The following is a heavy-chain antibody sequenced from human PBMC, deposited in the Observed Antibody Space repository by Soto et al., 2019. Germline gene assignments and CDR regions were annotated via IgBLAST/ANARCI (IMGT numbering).Heavy chain of an antibody. Sequence: PGGSLRLSCAASGFTFSNYWMHWVRQAPGKGLVWVSRISSDGSYTSDADSVKGRFTISRDNAKNTLYLQMNSLRAEDTAVYYCARDFPGDFDYWGQGNLVTVS. V-gene: IGHV3-74*01. CDR3: ARDFPGDFDY. J-gene: IGHJ4*02. CDR1: GFTFSNYW. CDR2: ISSDGSYT.